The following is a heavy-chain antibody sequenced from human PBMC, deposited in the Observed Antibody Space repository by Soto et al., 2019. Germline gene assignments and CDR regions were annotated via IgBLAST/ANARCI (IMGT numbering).Heavy chain of an antibody. V-gene: IGHV4-59*01. D-gene: IGHD5-12*01. CDR1: DCSSSAYH. CDR3: ARSAPLSWTSAYGMDV. J-gene: IGHJ6*02. Sequence: SVTTSLTSHVADCSSSAYHGTWLRQHRRKTLEWIGFISYSGTPTYNPSLKSRVTISVDTSKIQFSLELSSVTAADTAVYYCARSAPLSWTSAYGMDVWGQRTTVIVS. CDR2: ISYSGTP.